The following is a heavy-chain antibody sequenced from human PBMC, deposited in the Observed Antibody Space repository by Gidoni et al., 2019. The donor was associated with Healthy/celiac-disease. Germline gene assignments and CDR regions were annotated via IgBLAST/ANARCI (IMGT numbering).Heavy chain of an antibody. CDR2: ISGSGGST. CDR1: GFPFSSYA. Sequence: EVQLLESGGGLVQPGGSLSLSCAASGFPFSSYAMSWVRQAPGKGLEWVSAISGSGGSTYYADSVKGRFTISRDNSKNTLYLQMNSLRAEDTAVYYCAKGTYYDFWSGYYSYFDYWGQGTLVTVSS. V-gene: IGHV3-23*01. CDR3: AKGTYYDFWSGYYSYFDY. J-gene: IGHJ4*02. D-gene: IGHD3-3*01.